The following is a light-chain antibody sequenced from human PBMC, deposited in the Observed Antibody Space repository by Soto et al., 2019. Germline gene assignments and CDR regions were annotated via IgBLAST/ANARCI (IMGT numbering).Light chain of an antibody. CDR1: PGSVSTRYY. J-gene: IGLJ2*01. CDR3: VLYMGSGISV. V-gene: IGLV8-61*01. Sequence: QTVVTQEPSFSVSPGGTVTLTCGLNPGSVSTRYYPSWYQQTPGQAPRTLIYSTNTRSSGVPDRFSGSILGNKAALTITGAQADDESDYYCVLYMGSGISVFGGGTQLTVL. CDR2: STN.